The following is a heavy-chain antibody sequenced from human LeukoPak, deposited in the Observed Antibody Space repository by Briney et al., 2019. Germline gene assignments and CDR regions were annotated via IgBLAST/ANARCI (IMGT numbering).Heavy chain of an antibody. J-gene: IGHJ5*02. CDR1: EFSVGSNY. D-gene: IGHD3-22*01. CDR3: AREKLLREGYNWFDP. V-gene: IGHV3-66*01. Sequence: GGSLRLSCAASEFSVGSNYMTWVRQAPGKGLEWVSLIYSGGSTYYAGSVKGRFTISRDNSKNTLYLQMNSLRAEDTAVYYCAREKLLREGYNWFDPWGQGTLVTVSS. CDR2: IYSGGST.